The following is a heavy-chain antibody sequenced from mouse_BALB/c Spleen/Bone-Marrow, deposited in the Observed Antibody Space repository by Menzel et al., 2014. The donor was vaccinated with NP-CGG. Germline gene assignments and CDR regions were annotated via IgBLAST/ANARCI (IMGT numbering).Heavy chain of an antibody. D-gene: IGHD4-1*01. V-gene: IGHV1-69*02. CDR1: GYTFTSYW. J-gene: IGHJ2*01. Sequence: QVTLKESGAELVRPGASVKLSCKASGYTFTSYWINWVKQRPGQGLEWIGNIFPSETYTNYNQKFKDKATLTVDKSSSTAYMQLSGPTSEDSAVYYCTRDNWDYWGQGTTLTVSS. CDR3: TRDNWDY. CDR2: IFPSETYT.